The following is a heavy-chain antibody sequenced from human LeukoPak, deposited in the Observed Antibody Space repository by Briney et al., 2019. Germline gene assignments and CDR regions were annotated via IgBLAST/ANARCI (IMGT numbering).Heavy chain of an antibody. J-gene: IGHJ4*02. V-gene: IGHV3-30*02. D-gene: IGHD3-10*01. CDR2: IRYDGSNK. CDR1: GFTFSSYG. Sequence: GGSLRLSCAASGFTFSSYGMHWVRQAPGKGLEWVAFIRYDGSNKYYADSVKGRFTISRDNSKNTLYLQMNSLRAEDTAVYYCAREGFRYYGSGSHFDYWGQGTLVTVSS. CDR3: AREGFRYYGSGSHFDY.